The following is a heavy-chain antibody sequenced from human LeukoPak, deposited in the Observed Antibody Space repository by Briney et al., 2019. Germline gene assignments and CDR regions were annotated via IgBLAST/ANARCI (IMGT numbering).Heavy chain of an antibody. CDR1: GFTFSNYA. J-gene: IGHJ6*02. Sequence: GGSLRLACAASGFTFSNYALSWVRQAPGKGLEWVSSIGSSVNTTHYADSVKGRFTISRDKSKNTLYLQMNSLSAEDTAIYYCARDQAFDWFYYYYGMDVWGLGTTVIVSS. V-gene: IGHV3-23*01. D-gene: IGHD3-9*01. CDR2: IGSSVNTT. CDR3: ARDQAFDWFYYYYGMDV.